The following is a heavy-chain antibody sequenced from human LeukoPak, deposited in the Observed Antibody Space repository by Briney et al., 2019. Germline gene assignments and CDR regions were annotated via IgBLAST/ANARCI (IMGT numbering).Heavy chain of an antibody. J-gene: IGHJ4*02. CDR3: ARGPTKNYFDY. V-gene: IGHV4-59*11. CDR1: GDSISRHY. Sequence: SETLSLTCTVSGDSISRHYWTWIRQPPGKGLEWIGYIYYRGSTNYNPSLKSRVTISIDMSKNQFSLKLRSVTAADTAVYYCARGPTKNYFDYWGQGTLVTVSS. CDR2: IYYRGST.